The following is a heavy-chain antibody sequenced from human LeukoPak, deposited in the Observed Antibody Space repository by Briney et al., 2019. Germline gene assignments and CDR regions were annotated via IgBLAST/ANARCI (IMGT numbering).Heavy chain of an antibody. CDR1: GYTFTNYD. CDR3: ARGPTYDLWSGDSYSYYYMDV. J-gene: IGHJ6*03. V-gene: IGHV1-8*01. D-gene: IGHD3-3*01. Sequence: ASVKVSCKASGYTFTNYDINWVRQATGQGLEWMGWMNPNSGNTGSAQKFQGRVMMTRDISISTAYMELSRLRSEDTAVYYCARGPTYDLWSGDSYSYYYMDVWGKGTTVAVSS. CDR2: MNPNSGNT.